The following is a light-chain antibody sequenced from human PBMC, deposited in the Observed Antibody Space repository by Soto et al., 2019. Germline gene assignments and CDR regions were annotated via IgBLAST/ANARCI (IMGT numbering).Light chain of an antibody. J-gene: IGLJ2*01. CDR1: SSNIGAGYD. CDR2: GNS. CDR3: QSYDSSLSGHVV. V-gene: IGLV1-40*01. Sequence: QSVLTQPPSVSGAPGQRVTISWTGSSSNIGAGYDVHWYQQLPGTAPKLLIYGNSNRPSGVPDRFSGSKSGTSASLAITGLQAEDEADYYCQSYDSSLSGHVVFGGGTNLTVL.